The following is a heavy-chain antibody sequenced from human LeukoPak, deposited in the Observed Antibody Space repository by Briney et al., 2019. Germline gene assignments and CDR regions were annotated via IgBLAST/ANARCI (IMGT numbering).Heavy chain of an antibody. J-gene: IGHJ4*02. V-gene: IGHV3-23*01. CDR2: ITGSGDST. Sequence: GGSLRLSCAASGFTFSSYAMSWVRQAPGKGLEWVSAITGSGDSTYYADSVKGRFTISRDNSKNTLSLQMNSLRAEDTAVYYCAKENPVGGTNYFDYWGQGTLVTVPS. CDR3: AKENPVGGTNYFDY. D-gene: IGHD1-26*01. CDR1: GFTFSSYA.